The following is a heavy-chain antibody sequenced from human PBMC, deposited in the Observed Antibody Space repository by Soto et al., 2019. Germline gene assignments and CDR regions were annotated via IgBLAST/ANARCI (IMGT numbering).Heavy chain of an antibody. CDR2: IYYSGST. V-gene: IGHV4-59*11. D-gene: IGHD1-20*01. J-gene: IGHJ4*02. Sequence: KPSETLSLTCTVSGGSINSHYWSWIRQPPGKGLEWIGYIYYSGSTNYNPSLKSRVAISIDASKTQVSLRLSSVTAADTAMYYCARDSGITGTFHFWGQGTLVTVSS. CDR1: GGSINSHY. CDR3: ARDSGITGTFHF.